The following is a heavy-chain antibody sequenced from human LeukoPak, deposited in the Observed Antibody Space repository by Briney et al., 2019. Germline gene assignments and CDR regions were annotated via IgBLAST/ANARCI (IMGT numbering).Heavy chain of an antibody. CDR3: ARDRYSGSYQPFDY. D-gene: IGHD1-26*01. CDR2: INPNSGGT. Sequence: ASVKVSCKTSGYTFTDYYMHWVRQAPGQGLERMGWINPNSGGTIYAQKFQGRVTMTRDTSISTAYMELSRLRSDDTAVYYCARDRYSGSYQPFDYWGQGTLVTVSS. J-gene: IGHJ4*02. CDR1: GYTFTDYY. V-gene: IGHV1-2*02.